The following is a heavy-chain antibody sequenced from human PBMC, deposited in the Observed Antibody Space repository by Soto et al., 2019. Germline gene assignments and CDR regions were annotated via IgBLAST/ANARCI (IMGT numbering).Heavy chain of an antibody. V-gene: IGHV3-23*01. J-gene: IGHJ6*02. CDR3: AKSRKSGSDGKYYYGMDV. CDR2: ISGSGGST. CDR1: GFTFSSYA. Sequence: PGGSLRLSCAASGFTFSSYAMSWVRQAPWKELEWVSAISGSGGSTYYADSGKGRFTISRDNSKNTLYLQMNSLRAEDTAVYYCAKSRKSGSDGKYYYGMDVWGQGTTVTVSS. D-gene: IGHD3-10*01.